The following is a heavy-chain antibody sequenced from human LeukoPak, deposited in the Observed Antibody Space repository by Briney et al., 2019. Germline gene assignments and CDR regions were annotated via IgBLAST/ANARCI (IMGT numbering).Heavy chain of an antibody. J-gene: IGHJ5*02. CDR2: IIPTFGTA. CDR3: ARRGYSYGYRNWFDP. Sequence: SVKVSCKASGGTFSSYAISWVRQAPGQGLEWMGGIIPTFGTANYAQKFQGRVTITTDESTSTAYMELSSLRSEDTAVYYCARRGYSYGYRNWFDPWGQGTLVTVSS. V-gene: IGHV1-69*05. CDR1: GGTFSSYA. D-gene: IGHD5-18*01.